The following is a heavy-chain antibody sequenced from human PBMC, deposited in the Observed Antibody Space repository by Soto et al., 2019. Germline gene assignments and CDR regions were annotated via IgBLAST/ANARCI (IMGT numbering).Heavy chain of an antibody. CDR1: GGTFSSYA. CDR2: IIPIFGTA. Sequence: VQLVQSGAEVKKPGSSVKVSCKASGGTFSSYAISWVRQAPGQGLEWMGGIIPIFGTANYAQKFQGRVTITADESTSTAYMELSSLRSEDTAVYYCARDPYYYDSSGYYPGDYWGQGTLVTVSS. J-gene: IGHJ4*02. V-gene: IGHV1-69*01. CDR3: ARDPYYYDSSGYYPGDY. D-gene: IGHD3-22*01.